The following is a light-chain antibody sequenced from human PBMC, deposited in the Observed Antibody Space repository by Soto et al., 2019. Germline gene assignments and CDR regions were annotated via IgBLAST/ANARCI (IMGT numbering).Light chain of an antibody. V-gene: IGLV2-14*01. J-gene: IGLJ1*01. CDR1: SIDVGGYDY. Sequence: QSVLTQPASVSGSPGQSVTISCTGTSIDVGGYDYVSWYQQHPGTAPKLILYEVNNRPSGVSNRFSGSKSGNTASLIISGLQTEDEANYYCSAYTTSNTLIFGTGTKVTVL. CDR3: SAYTTSNTLI. CDR2: EVN.